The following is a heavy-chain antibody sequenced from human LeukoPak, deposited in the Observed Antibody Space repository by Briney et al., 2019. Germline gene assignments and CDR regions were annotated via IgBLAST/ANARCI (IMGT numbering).Heavy chain of an antibody. CDR3: ARDAPPSYYYDSSGNAWYFDI. CDR2: IYSGGST. V-gene: IGHV3-66*01. Sequence: GGSLRLSCAASGFTVSSNYMSWVRQAPGKGLEWVSVIYSGGSTYYADSVKGRFTISRDNSNNTLYLQMNSLRAEDTAVYYCARDAPPSYYYDSSGNAWYFDIWGRGTLVTVSS. CDR1: GFTVSSNY. J-gene: IGHJ2*01. D-gene: IGHD3-22*01.